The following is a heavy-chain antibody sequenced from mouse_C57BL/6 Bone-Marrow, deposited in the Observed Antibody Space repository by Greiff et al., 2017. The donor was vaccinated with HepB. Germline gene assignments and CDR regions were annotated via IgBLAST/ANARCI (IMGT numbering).Heavy chain of an antibody. CDR3: ARERWLLKGGYFDV. J-gene: IGHJ1*03. CDR1: GYAFSSYW. CDR2: IYPGDGDT. D-gene: IGHD2-3*01. V-gene: IGHV1-80*01. Sequence: VQLQQSGAELVKPGASVKISCKASGYAFSSYWLNWVKQRPGKGLEWIGQIYPGDGDTNYNGKFKGKATLTADKSSSTAYMQLSSLTSEDSAVYFCARERWLLKGGYFDVWGTGTTVTVSS.